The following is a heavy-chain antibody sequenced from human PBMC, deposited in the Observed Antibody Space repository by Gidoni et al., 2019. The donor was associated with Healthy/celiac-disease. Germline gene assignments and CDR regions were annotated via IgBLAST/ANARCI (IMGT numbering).Heavy chain of an antibody. CDR3: GYCSSTSCYADY. J-gene: IGHJ4*02. Sequence: EVQLVESGGGLVQPGGPLKLSCAASGFTFSGSAMHWVRQASGKGLEWVGRIRSKANSYATAYAASVKGRFTISRDDSKNTAYLQMNSLKTEDTAVYYCGYCSSTSCYADYWGQGTLVTVSS. CDR2: IRSKANSYAT. CDR1: GFTFSGSA. D-gene: IGHD2-2*01. V-gene: IGHV3-73*02.